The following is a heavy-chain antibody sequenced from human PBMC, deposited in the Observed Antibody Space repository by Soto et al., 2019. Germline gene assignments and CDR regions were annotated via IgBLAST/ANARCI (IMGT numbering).Heavy chain of an antibody. CDR2: IYYSGAA. CDR1: GASLSTDTFY. J-gene: IGHJ5*02. CDR3: ARRDGGGPYYAFDP. D-gene: IGHD1-26*01. V-gene: IGHV4-39*01. Sequence: QLQLQESGPGLVRPSETLSLTCTVSGASLSTDTFYWGWIRQPPGKGLEWIAVIYYSGAAYYNPSLKRRVTISLDTSKNQVSLKLNSVTATDTALYFCARRDGGGPYYAFDPWGQGTLVTVSS.